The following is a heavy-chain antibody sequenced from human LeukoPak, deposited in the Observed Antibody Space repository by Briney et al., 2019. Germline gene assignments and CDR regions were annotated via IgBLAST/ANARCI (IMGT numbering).Heavy chain of an antibody. Sequence: GGSLRLSCAASGFTFDDYAMHWVRQAPGKGLEWVSGISWNSGSIGYADSVKGRFTISRDNAKNSLYPQTNSLRAEDTALYYCAKDSSGSYVRYFDYWGQGTLVTVSS. CDR2: ISWNSGSI. J-gene: IGHJ4*02. CDR1: GFTFDDYA. CDR3: AKDSSGSYVRYFDY. D-gene: IGHD1-26*01. V-gene: IGHV3-9*01.